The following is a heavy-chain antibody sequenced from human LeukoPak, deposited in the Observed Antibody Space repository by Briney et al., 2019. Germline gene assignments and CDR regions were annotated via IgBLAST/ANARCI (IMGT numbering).Heavy chain of an antibody. CDR2: INHSGST. D-gene: IGHD3-22*01. CDR1: GGSFSGYY. J-gene: IGHJ4*02. V-gene: IGHV4-34*01. CDR3: ARGRYYYDSSGSTIARDFDY. Sequence: SETLSLTCAVYGGSFSGYYWSWIRQPPGKGLEWLGEINHSGSTNYNPSLKSRVTISVDTSKNQFSLKLSSVTAADTAVYYCARGRYYYDSSGSTIARDFDYWGQGTLVTVSS.